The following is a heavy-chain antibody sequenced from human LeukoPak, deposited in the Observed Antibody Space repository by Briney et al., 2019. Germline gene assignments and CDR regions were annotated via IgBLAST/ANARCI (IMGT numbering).Heavy chain of an antibody. CDR2: IYYSGST. D-gene: IGHD3-9*01. V-gene: IGHV4-59*08. CDR1: GGSISSYY. J-gene: IGHJ4*02. Sequence: SETLSLTCTVSGGSISSYYWSWIRQPPGKGLEWIGYIYYSGSTNYNPSLKSRVTMSVDTSKNQFSLKLSSVTAADTAVYYCARHGSYDILTGYIDYWGQGTLVTVSS. CDR3: ARHGSYDILTGYIDY.